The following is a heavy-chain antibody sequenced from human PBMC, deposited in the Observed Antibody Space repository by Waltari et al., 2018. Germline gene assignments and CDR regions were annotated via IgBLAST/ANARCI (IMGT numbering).Heavy chain of an antibody. Sequence: QVQLQESGPGLVKPSETLSLTCAVSGYSISSGYYWGWIRQPPGKGLEWIGSIYHSGSTYYNPSLKSRVTISVDTSKNQFSLKLSSVTAADTAVYYCAVGDGDYGVVYFDYWGQGTLVTVSS. V-gene: IGHV4-38-2*01. D-gene: IGHD4-17*01. CDR1: GYSISSGYY. CDR2: IYHSGST. CDR3: AVGDGDYGVVYFDY. J-gene: IGHJ4*02.